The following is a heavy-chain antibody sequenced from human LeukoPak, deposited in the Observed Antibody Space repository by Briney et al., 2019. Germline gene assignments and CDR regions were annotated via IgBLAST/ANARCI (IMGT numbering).Heavy chain of an antibody. D-gene: IGHD6-13*01. CDR2: IYYSGST. Sequence: SETLSLTCTVSGGSISSYYWSWIRQPPGKGLEWIGYIYYSGSTNYNPSLKSRVTISVDTSKNQFSLKLSSVTAADTAVYYCARDASGAAAGIRSGGAWFDPWGQGTLVTVSS. V-gene: IGHV4-59*01. J-gene: IGHJ5*02. CDR3: ARDASGAAAGIRSGGAWFDP. CDR1: GGSISSYY.